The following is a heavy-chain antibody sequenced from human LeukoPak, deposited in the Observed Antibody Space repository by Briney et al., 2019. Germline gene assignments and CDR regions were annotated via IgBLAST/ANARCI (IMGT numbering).Heavy chain of an antibody. CDR3: AREVYYGSGRRFDY. CDR2: ISSSSSYI. V-gene: IGHV3-21*01. CDR1: GFTFSSYS. D-gene: IGHD3-10*01. Sequence: PGGSLRLSCAASGFTFSSYSMNWVRQAPRKGLEWVSSISSSSSYIYYADSVKGRFTISRDNAKNSLFLQMNSLRAEDTAVYYCAREVYYGSGRRFDYRGQGTLVTVSS. J-gene: IGHJ4*02.